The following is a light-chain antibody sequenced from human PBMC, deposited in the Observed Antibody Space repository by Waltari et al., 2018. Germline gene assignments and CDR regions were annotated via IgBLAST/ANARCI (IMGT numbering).Light chain of an antibody. CDR1: RPHTGSTT. CDR2: SNN. Sequence: QSVLTQPPSASGTPGQRVTTPCPAIRPHTGSTTENWYQQPPGTAPKLLIYSNNQRPSGVPDRFSGSKSGTSASLAISGLQSEDEADYYCAAWDDSLNGVVFGGGTKLTVL. J-gene: IGLJ2*01. V-gene: IGLV1-44*01. CDR3: AAWDDSLNGVV.